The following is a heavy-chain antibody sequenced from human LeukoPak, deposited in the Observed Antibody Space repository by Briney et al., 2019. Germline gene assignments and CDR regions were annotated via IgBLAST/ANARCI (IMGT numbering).Heavy chain of an antibody. J-gene: IGHJ4*02. CDR3: ARRTGSSCVDY. V-gene: IGHV5-51*01. D-gene: IGHD2-15*01. Sequence: GEALKISGKGCGTWFTNYLIAGVRQIPGKGLGLMGIIYPGDSDNRYRPSFRGESTISVDYTITTAHYQWSRLTASDNAMYYCARRTGSSCVDYWGQGTLVTVSS. CDR1: GTWFTNYL. CDR2: IYPGDSDN.